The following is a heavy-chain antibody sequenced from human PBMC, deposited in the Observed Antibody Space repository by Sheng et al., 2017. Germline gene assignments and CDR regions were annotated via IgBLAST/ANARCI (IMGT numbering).Heavy chain of an antibody. CDR2: IYHSGST. CDR1: GYSISSGYY. Sequence: QVQLQESGPGLVKPSETLSLTCAVSGYSISSGYYWGWIRQPPGKGLEWIGSIYHSGSTYYNPSLKSRVTISVDTSKNQFSLKLSSVTAADTAVYYCARWLYSSSSGTSWFDPWGQGTLVTVSS. CDR3: ARWLYSSSSGTSWFDP. D-gene: IGHD6-6*01. J-gene: IGHJ5*02. V-gene: IGHV4-38-2*01.